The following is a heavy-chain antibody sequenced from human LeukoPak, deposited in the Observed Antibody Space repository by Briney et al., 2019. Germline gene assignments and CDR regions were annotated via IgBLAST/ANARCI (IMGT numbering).Heavy chain of an antibody. V-gene: IGHV3-23*01. CDR1: GFTFSSYA. Sequence: PGGSLRLSCAASGFTFSSYAMSWVRQAPGKGLEWVSVVSGSGGSTYYADSVKGRFTISRDNSKNTLYLQMNSLRAGDTAVFYCAKELFPRVNYGDYGYYFDYWGQGTLVTVSS. CDR2: VSGSGGST. J-gene: IGHJ4*02. D-gene: IGHD4-17*01. CDR3: AKELFPRVNYGDYGYYFDY.